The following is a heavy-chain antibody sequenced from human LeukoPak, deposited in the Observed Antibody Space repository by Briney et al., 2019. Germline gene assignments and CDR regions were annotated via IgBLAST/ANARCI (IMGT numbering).Heavy chain of an antibody. CDR2: ISFDGNNK. Sequence: GGSLRLSCAASGFSFNMFPMHWVRQAPGKGLECVAVISFDGNNKYYADSVNGRFTISRDNSKNTLFLQMNSLRTEDTAIYHCARGGNWGYFDYWGQGTLVTVSS. CDR1: GFSFNMFP. J-gene: IGHJ4*02. V-gene: IGHV3-30*04. CDR3: ARGGNWGYFDY. D-gene: IGHD7-27*01.